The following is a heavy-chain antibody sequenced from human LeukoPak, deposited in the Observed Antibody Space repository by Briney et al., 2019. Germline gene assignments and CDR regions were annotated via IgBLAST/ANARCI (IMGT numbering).Heavy chain of an antibody. CDR2: IYCSGSN. Sequence: PSETLTLTCTVSGGSISSYYWSWIRQPPEKGLEWIGYIYCSGSNNYNPSLKSRVTISVDTSKNQFSRKLSSVTAADTAVYYCASCERGYSYGYDYYYYMDVWGKGTTVTVSS. CDR3: ASCERGYSYGYDYYYYMDV. CDR1: GGSISSYY. D-gene: IGHD5-18*01. V-gene: IGHV4-59*01. J-gene: IGHJ6*03.